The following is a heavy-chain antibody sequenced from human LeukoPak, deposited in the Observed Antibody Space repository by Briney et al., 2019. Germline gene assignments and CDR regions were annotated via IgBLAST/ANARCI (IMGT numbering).Heavy chain of an antibody. V-gene: IGHV3-23*01. CDR2: ICDSGNT. Sequence: GGSLRHSCAASGVTLSSYATSWVHQAPGKGLEWVSAICDSGNTYHADSVKGRFTICRDSSKNTLFLQMNRLRPEDAAVYYCAKAPVTTCRGAYCYPFDYWGQGTLVTVSS. D-gene: IGHD2-21*01. CDR3: AKAPVTTCRGAYCYPFDY. J-gene: IGHJ4*02. CDR1: GVTLSSYA.